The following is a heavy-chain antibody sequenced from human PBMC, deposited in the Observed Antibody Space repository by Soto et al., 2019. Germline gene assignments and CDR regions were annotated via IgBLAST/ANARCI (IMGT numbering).Heavy chain of an antibody. CDR2: VHYTGST. CDR3: ARNQLLELDAFDV. CDR1: GGSINNYY. J-gene: IGHJ3*01. V-gene: IGHV4-59*08. Sequence: SETLSLTCTVSGGSINNYYWSWIRQTPEKGLEWIGYVHYTGSTKYNPSLESRVTISADTSKNQFSLKMSAVTASDTAVYYGARNQLLELDAFDVWGQGTLVTVSS. D-gene: IGHD1-1*01.